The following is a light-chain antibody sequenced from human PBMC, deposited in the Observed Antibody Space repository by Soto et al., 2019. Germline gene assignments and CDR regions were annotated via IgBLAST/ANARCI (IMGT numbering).Light chain of an antibody. J-gene: IGKJ2*01. Sequence: DIQMTQSPSSLSASIGDRVTITCRASRTISNYLNWYQQKPGKAPNLLIYTASSLQSGVPSRFRGSGSGTDFTLTISGLNPEDFATYYCQQSHSTPYTFGQGTNLEI. CDR1: RTISNY. CDR3: QQSHSTPYT. V-gene: IGKV1-39*01. CDR2: TAS.